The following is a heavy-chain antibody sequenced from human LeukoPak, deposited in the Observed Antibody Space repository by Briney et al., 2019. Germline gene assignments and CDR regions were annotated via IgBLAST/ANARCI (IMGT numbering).Heavy chain of an antibody. CDR2: IYSGGNT. V-gene: IGHV3-53*01. Sequence: PGGSLRLSCAASGFTVSSNYMRWVRQAPGKGLEWVSVIYSGGNTYYADSVKGRLTISRDNSKHTLYLQMNSVRAEDTAVYYCARAQQYRVVVPAATQRYYYGMDVWGQGTTVTVSS. CDR3: ARAQQYRVVVPAATQRYYYGMDV. D-gene: IGHD2-2*01. CDR1: GFTVSSNY. J-gene: IGHJ6*02.